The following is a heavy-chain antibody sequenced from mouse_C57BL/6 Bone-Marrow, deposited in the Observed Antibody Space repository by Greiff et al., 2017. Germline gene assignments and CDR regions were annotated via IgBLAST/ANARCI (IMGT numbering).Heavy chain of an antibody. V-gene: IGHV1-15*01. CDR2: IDPETGGT. CDR1: GYTFTDYE. D-gene: IGHD2-1*01. Sequence: VQLQQPGAELVRPGASVTLSCKASGYTFTDYEMHWVKQTPVHGLEWIGAIDPETGGTAYNQKFKGKAILTADKSSSTAYMELRSLTSEDSAVYYCTRDGKNYAMDYWGQGTSVTVSS. J-gene: IGHJ4*01. CDR3: TRDGKNYAMDY.